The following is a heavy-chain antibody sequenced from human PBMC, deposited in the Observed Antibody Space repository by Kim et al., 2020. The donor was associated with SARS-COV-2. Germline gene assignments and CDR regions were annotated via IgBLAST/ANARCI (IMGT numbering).Heavy chain of an antibody. Sequence: SVKGRFTISRDNSKYTLYLQMNSLRAEDTAVYYCAKLGGYDPERSRIDYWGQGTLVTVSS. J-gene: IGHJ4*02. D-gene: IGHD5-12*01. CDR3: AKLGGYDPERSRIDY. V-gene: IGHV3-23*01.